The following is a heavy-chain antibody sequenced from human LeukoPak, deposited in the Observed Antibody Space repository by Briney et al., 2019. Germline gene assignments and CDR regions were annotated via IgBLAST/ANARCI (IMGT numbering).Heavy chain of an antibody. CDR3: ARDLRRGYYDSSGYLTY. CDR2: ISAYNGNT. Sequence: ASVNVSCKASGYTFTSYGISRVRQAPGQGLEWMGWISAYNGNTNYAQKLQGRVTMTTDTSTSTAYMELRSLRSDDTAVYYCARDLRRGYYDSSGYLTYWGQGTLVTVSS. CDR1: GYTFTSYG. J-gene: IGHJ4*02. V-gene: IGHV1-18*01. D-gene: IGHD3-22*01.